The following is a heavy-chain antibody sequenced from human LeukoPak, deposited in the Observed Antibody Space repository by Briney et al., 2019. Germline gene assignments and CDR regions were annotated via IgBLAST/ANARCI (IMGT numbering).Heavy chain of an antibody. J-gene: IGHJ3*02. CDR2: IRYDGSNK. V-gene: IGHV3-30*02. D-gene: IGHD3-3*01. CDR3: AKDGDTIFGVVITHDAFDI. CDR1: GLTFSSYG. Sequence: GGSLRLSCAASGLTFSSYGMHWVRQAPGKGLEWVAFIRYDGSNKYYADSVKGRFTISRDNSKNTLYLQMNSLRAEDTAVYYCAKDGDTIFGVVITHDAFDIWGQGTMVTVSS.